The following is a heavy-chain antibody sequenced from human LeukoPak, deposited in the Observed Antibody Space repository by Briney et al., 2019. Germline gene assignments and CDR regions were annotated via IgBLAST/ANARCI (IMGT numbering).Heavy chain of an antibody. V-gene: IGHV1-69*13. CDR2: IIPIFGTA. Sequence: SVKVSCKASGGTLSSYAISGVRQAPGQGLEWMGGIIPIFGTANYAQKFQGRVTITADESTSTAYMELSSLRSEDTAVYYCARALSYCSGGSCYSWYFDYWGQGTLVTVSS. CDR1: GGTLSSYA. D-gene: IGHD2-15*01. CDR3: ARALSYCSGGSCYSWYFDY. J-gene: IGHJ4*02.